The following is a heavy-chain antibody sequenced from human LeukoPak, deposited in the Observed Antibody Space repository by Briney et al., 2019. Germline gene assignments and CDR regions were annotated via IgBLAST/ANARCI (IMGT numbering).Heavy chain of an antibody. J-gene: IGHJ4*02. CDR1: GFTFSSYA. CDR2: ISYDGSNK. Sequence: GGSLRLSCAASGFTFSSYAMHWVRQAPGKGLDWVAVISYDGSNKYYADSVKGRFTISRDNSKNTLYLQMNSLRAEDTALYYCARATHYYESSGYDYWGQGTLVTVSS. CDR3: ARATHYYESSGYDY. V-gene: IGHV3-30*04. D-gene: IGHD3-22*01.